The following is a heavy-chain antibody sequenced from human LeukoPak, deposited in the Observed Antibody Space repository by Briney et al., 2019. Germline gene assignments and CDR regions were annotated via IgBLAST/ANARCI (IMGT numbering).Heavy chain of an antibody. J-gene: IGHJ4*02. CDR3: GRAFPPLRTSSAGDL. D-gene: IGHD3-16*01. CDR2: ISFSSATV. V-gene: IGHV3-48*01. CDR1: GFTFSSYS. Sequence: GGSLRLSCAASGFTFSSYSMNWVRQAPGKGLEWISYISFSSATVYYAGSVQGRFTISRDNAKNSLYLQMNSLRAEDTAIYYCGRAFPPLRTSSAGDLWGQGILVTVSS.